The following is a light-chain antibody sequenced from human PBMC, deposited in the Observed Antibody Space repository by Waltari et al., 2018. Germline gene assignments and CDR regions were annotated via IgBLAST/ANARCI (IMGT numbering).Light chain of an antibody. CDR3: CSYAGSYILV. CDR2: DVN. J-gene: IGLJ2*01. Sequence: QSALTQPRSVSGSPGQSVTLPCTGTSSDVGGYNSVSWYQQHPGKAPKLMIYDVNKRPSGVPDRFSGSKSGNTASLTISGLQAEDEADFYCCSYAGSYILVFGGGTKLTVL. CDR1: SSDVGGYNS. V-gene: IGLV2-11*01.